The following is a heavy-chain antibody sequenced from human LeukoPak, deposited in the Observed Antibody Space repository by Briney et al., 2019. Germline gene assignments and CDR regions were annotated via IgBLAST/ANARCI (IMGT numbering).Heavy chain of an antibody. J-gene: IGHJ6*03. CDR1: GYTFTGYY. V-gene: IGHV1-2*02. Sequence: GASVKVSCKASGYTFTGYYMHWVRQAPGQGLEWMGWNNPNSGGTNYAQKFQGRVTMTRDTSISTAYMELSRLRSDDTAVYYCARARNYPDYYYMDVWGKGTTVTVSS. D-gene: IGHD1-7*01. CDR2: NNPNSGGT. CDR3: ARARNYPDYYYMDV.